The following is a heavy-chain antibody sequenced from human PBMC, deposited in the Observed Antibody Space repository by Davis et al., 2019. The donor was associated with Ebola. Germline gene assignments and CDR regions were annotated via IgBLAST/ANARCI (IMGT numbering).Heavy chain of an antibody. J-gene: IGHJ6*01. CDR1: GGSISRDGSY. CDR2: IYYSGST. V-gene: IGHV4-31*03. Sequence: PSETLSLTCTVSGGSISRDGSYWAWIRQHPGKGLEWIGYIYYSGSTYYKPSLKSRVTISLDTSKNQFSLNLYSVTAADTAVYYCARDLSLHQGPIGLPPGTLLQEHLWG. CDR3: ARDLSLHQGPIGLPPGTLLQEHL.